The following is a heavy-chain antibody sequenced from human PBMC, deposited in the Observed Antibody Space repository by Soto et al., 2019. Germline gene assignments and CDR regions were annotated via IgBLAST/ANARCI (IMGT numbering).Heavy chain of an antibody. D-gene: IGHD6-13*01. Sequence: QVQLVQSGAEVKKPGSSVKVSCKASGGTFSSYTISWVRQAPGQELEWMGRIIPILGIANYAQKFQGRVTITADKSTSTAYMELSSLRSEDTAVYYCARGEAAAAGDYFDYWGQGTLVTVSS. J-gene: IGHJ4*02. V-gene: IGHV1-69*02. CDR2: IIPILGIA. CDR3: ARGEAAAAGDYFDY. CDR1: GGTFSSYT.